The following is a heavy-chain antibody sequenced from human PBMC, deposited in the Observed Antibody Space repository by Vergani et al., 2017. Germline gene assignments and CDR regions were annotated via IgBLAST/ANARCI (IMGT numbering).Heavy chain of an antibody. D-gene: IGHD6-13*01. CDR2: IYYSGST. Sequence: QLQLQESDPGLVKPSETLSLTCTVSGGSIRSTFYYWGWIRQPPGKGLEWIGTIYYSGSTYYNPSLKSRVTISVDTSKNQFSLKLNSVTAADTAVYYCARHKEQLVPGNYYYHYYMDVWGKGTTVTVSS. CDR1: GGSIRSTFYY. V-gene: IGHV4-39*01. J-gene: IGHJ6*03. CDR3: ARHKEQLVPGNYYYHYYMDV.